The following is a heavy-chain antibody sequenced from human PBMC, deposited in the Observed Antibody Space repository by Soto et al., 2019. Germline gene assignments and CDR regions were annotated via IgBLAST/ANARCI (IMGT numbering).Heavy chain of an antibody. CDR2: IIPIFGTA. Sequence: SVKVSCKASGGTFSSYAISWVRQAPGQGLEWMGGIIPIFGTANYAQKFQGRVTITADESTSTAYMELSSLRSEDTAVYYCARDSSYCSGGSCYGTNDAFDIWGQGTMGTVSS. V-gene: IGHV1-69*13. D-gene: IGHD2-15*01. CDR3: ARDSSYCSGGSCYGTNDAFDI. J-gene: IGHJ3*02. CDR1: GGTFSSYA.